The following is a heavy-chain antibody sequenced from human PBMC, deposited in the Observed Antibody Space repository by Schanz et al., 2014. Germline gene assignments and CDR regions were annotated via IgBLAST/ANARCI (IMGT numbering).Heavy chain of an antibody. Sequence: VESGGGLVKPGGSWRLSCAVSGFPFSYYTMTWVRQALGKGPEWVPCISGTSSHIYYADPVRSRFNISRDNAENSLYRQIDRLRGDDSAVYCCARDKGDSGYGIDSWGQGSLVIVSS. J-gene: IGHJ4*02. CDR3: ARDKGDSGYGIDS. D-gene: IGHD5-12*01. CDR2: ISGTSSHI. V-gene: IGHV3-21*01. CDR1: GFPFSYYT.